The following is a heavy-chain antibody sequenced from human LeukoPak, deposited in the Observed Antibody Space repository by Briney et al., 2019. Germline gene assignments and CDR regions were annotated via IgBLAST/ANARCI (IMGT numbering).Heavy chain of an antibody. CDR3: ARDGIITMVRGNYYYGMDV. V-gene: IGHV3-48*01. CDR1: GFTFSSYS. J-gene: IGHJ6*02. Sequence: GGSLRLSCAASGFTFSSYSMNWVRQAPGKGLEWVSYISSSSSTIYYADSVKGRFTISRDNAKNSLYLQMNSLRAEDTAVYYCARDGIITMVRGNYYYGMDVWGQGTTVTVSS. D-gene: IGHD3-10*01. CDR2: ISSSSSTI.